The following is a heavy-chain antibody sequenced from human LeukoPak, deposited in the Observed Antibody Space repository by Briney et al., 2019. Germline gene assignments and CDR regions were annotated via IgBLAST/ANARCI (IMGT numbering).Heavy chain of an antibody. CDR2: ISGSGGNT. J-gene: IGHJ3*02. Sequence: GGSLRLSCAASGFIISNYAMSWVRQAPGKGLQWVSGISGSGGNTNYADSVKGRFTISRDNSKNTLYLQMNNLRAEDTAVYYCAREDTNHDAFDIWGQGTMVTVSS. CDR3: AREDTNHDAFDI. CDR1: GFIISNYA. D-gene: IGHD1-14*01. V-gene: IGHV3-23*01.